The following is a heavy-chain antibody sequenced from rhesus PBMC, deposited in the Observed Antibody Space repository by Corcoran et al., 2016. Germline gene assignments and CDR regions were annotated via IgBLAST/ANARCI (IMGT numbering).Heavy chain of an antibody. J-gene: IGHJ4*01. Sequence: QLQLQESGPGLVKPSVTLSLTCAVSGASISSQYWSWVRQPPGKGREEIGRISPGSGSTDYNPSLKSRVTISRDTSKNQFSLTLNSVTAADTAVYYCATQGLTDFDYWGQGRLVTVSS. CDR3: ATQGLTDFDY. CDR1: GASISSQY. CDR2: ISPGSGST. D-gene: IGHD7-45*01. V-gene: IGHV4-173*01.